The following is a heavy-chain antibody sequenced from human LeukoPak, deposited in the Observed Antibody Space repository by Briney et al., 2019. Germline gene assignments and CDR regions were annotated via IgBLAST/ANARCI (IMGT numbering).Heavy chain of an antibody. CDR3: ARDLGLRLGELSPIPDY. Sequence: GGSLRLSCAASGFTFTNYEMNWVRQAPGKGLEWISYITSSGSSIYYADSVKGRFTTSRDNAKNSLYLQMNSLRAEDTAVYYCARDLGLRLGELSPIPDYWGQGTLVTVSS. CDR1: GFTFTNYE. D-gene: IGHD3-16*02. V-gene: IGHV3-48*03. CDR2: ITSSGSSI. J-gene: IGHJ4*02.